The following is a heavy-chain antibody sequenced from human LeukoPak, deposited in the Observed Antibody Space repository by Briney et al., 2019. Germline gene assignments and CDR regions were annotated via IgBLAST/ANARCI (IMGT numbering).Heavy chain of an antibody. V-gene: IGHV4-34*01. D-gene: IGHD2-2*01. CDR2: INHSGST. Sequence: SETLSLTCAVYGGSFSGYYWSWIRQPPGKGLEWIGEINHSGSTNYNPSLKSRVTISVDTSKNQFSLKLSSVTAADTAVYYCARHGYQYQLLCRFDPWGQGTLVTVSS. CDR1: GGSFSGYY. CDR3: ARHGYQYQLLCRFDP. J-gene: IGHJ5*02.